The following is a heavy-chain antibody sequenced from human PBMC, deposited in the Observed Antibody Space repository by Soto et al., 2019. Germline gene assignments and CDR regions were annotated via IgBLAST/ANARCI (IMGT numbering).Heavy chain of an antibody. CDR3: ARGPGIGYDYVWGSYRYAHAEYFQH. CDR2: ISSSSSYI. V-gene: IGHV3-21*01. D-gene: IGHD3-16*02. Sequence: GGSLRLSCAASGFTFSSYSMNWVRQAPGKGLEWVSSISSSSSYIYYADSVKGRFTISRDNAKNSLYLQMNSLRAEDTAVYYCARGPGIGYDYVWGSYRYAHAEYFQHWGQGTLVTVSS. CDR1: GFTFSSYS. J-gene: IGHJ1*01.